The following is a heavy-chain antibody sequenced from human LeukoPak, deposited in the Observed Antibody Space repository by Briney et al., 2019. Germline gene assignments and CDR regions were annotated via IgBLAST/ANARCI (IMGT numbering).Heavy chain of an antibody. V-gene: IGHV5-51*01. J-gene: IGHJ4*02. CDR2: IYSGDSET. Sequence: GESLKISCKASGYKFSNFWIGWVRQMPRKGLEWMGIIYSGDSETRYSPSFQGQVTISADKSISTAYLQWSSLKASDTAMYYCASLVSNSADYWGQGTLVTVSS. CDR3: ASLVSNSADY. CDR1: GYKFSNFW. D-gene: IGHD4-11*01.